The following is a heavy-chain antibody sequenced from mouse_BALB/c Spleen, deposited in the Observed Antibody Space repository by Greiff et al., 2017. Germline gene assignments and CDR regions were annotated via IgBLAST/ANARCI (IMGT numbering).Heavy chain of an antibody. Sequence: EVNLVESGGDLVKPGGSLKLSCAASGFTFSSYGMSWVRQTPDKRLEWVATISSGGSYTYYPDSVKGRFTISRDNAKNTLYLQMSSLKSEDTAMYYCARHERYAMDYWGQGTSVTVSS. CDR1: GFTFSSYG. V-gene: IGHV5-6*01. CDR2: ISSGGSYT. CDR3: ARHERYAMDY. J-gene: IGHJ4*01.